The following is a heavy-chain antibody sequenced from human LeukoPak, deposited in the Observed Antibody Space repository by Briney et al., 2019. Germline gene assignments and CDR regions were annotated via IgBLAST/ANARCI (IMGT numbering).Heavy chain of an antibody. CDR3: ARPLYSDYTLYYYYGMDV. D-gene: IGHD4-11*01. Sequence: ASVKVSCKASGYTFTSYDINWVRQATGQGLEWMGWMNPNSGNTGYAQKFQGRVTITRNTSISTAYMELRSLRSDDTAVYYCARPLYSDYTLYYYYGMDVWGQGTTVTVSS. J-gene: IGHJ6*02. V-gene: IGHV1-8*03. CDR1: GYTFTSYD. CDR2: MNPNSGNT.